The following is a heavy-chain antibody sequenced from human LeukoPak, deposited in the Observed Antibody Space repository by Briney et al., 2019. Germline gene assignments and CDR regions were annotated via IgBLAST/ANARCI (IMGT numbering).Heavy chain of an antibody. CDR3: ATGIGDYVWGSYRTYFFDC. CDR2: FDREDGET. V-gene: IGHV1-24*01. J-gene: IGHJ4*02. Sequence: ASVKVSCKVSGYTLSELSMHWVRQAPGKGLEWMGGFDREDGETFFAQKFQGRVTMTEDTPTDTAYMELSSLRSDDTAVYYCATGIGDYVWGSYRTYFFDCWGQGTLVTVSS. D-gene: IGHD3-16*02. CDR1: GYTLSELS.